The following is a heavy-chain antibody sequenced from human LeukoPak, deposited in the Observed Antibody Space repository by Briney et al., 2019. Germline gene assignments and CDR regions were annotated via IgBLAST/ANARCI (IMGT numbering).Heavy chain of an antibody. D-gene: IGHD3-22*01. CDR1: GGSFSGYY. Sequence: PSETLSLTCAVYGGSFSGYYWTWIRQHPGKGLEWIGYIYYSGSTYYNPSLKSRVTISGDTSKNHFFLKLSSVTAADTAVYYCARCVYDSSGYYSIWLDYWGQGTLVTVSS. V-gene: IGHV4-31*11. J-gene: IGHJ4*02. CDR2: IYYSGST. CDR3: ARCVYDSSGYYSIWLDY.